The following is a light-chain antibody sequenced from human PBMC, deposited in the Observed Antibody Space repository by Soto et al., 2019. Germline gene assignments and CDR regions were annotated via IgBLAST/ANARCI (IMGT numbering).Light chain of an antibody. CDR2: AVS. CDR1: SSDVGGYNY. CDR3: SSYASSGSRP. J-gene: IGLJ3*02. Sequence: QSALTQPASVSGSPGQSIAISCTGTSSDVGGYNYVSWYQQHPGKAPKLIIYAVSNRPSGVSNRFSGSKSGNTASLTISGLQAEDEADYYCSSYASSGSRPFGGGTQLTVL. V-gene: IGLV2-14*01.